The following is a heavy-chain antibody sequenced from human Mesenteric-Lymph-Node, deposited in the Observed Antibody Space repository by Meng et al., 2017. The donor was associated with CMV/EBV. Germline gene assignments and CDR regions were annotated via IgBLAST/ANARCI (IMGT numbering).Heavy chain of an antibody. D-gene: IGHD6-13*01. CDR2: MNPNSGNT. J-gene: IGHJ4*02. CDR3: ARGRGSSWYGGGY. V-gene: IGHV1-8*01. Sequence: NASGYTFTSYDINWVRQATGQGLEWMGWMNPNSGNTGYAQKFQGRVTMTRNTSISTAYMELSSLRSEDTAVYYCARGRGSSWYGGGYWGQGTLVTVSS. CDR1: GYTFTSYD.